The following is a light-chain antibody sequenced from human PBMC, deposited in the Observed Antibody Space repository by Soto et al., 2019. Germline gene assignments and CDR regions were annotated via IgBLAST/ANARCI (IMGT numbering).Light chain of an antibody. CDR3: QQFDNSLWT. V-gene: IGKV3-20*01. CDR1: QSVSTNN. J-gene: IGKJ1*01. CDR2: GAS. Sequence: EIVFTQSPGTFSLSPGDRATLSCRASQSVSTNNFAWYQQRPGQAPRLLIYGASSRATGIPDRFSGSGSGTDFTLTISRLEPEDFAVYYCQQFDNSLWTFGQGTKV.